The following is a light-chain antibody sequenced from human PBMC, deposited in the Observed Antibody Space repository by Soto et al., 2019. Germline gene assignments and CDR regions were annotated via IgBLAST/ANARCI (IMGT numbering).Light chain of an antibody. CDR1: QSVSSY. J-gene: IGKJ4*01. V-gene: IGKV3-11*01. CDR3: QQRSNRVT. CDR2: DAS. Sequence: EIVLTQSPATLSLSPGERATLSCRASQSVSSYLAWYQQKPGQAPRLLIYDASNRATGIPARFSGSGSGTDFTLTISSLEPEDFAVYYCQQRSNRVTLGGGTKVEIK.